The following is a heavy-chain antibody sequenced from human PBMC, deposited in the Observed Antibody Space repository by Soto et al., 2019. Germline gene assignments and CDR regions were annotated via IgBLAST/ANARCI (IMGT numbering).Heavy chain of an antibody. V-gene: IGHV4-34*01. D-gene: IGHD6-13*01. Sequence: SETLSLTCTVYGGSFSGYYWSWIRQPPGKGLEWIGEINHSGSTNYNPSLKSRVTISVDTSKNQFSLKLSSVTAADTAVYYCARIAAAVPRAFDIWGQGTMVTVSS. CDR1: GGSFSGYY. CDR2: INHSGST. J-gene: IGHJ3*02. CDR3: ARIAAAVPRAFDI.